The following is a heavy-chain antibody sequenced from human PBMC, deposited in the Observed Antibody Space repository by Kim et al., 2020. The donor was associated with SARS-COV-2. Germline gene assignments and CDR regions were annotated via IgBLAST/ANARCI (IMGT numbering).Heavy chain of an antibody. CDR3: ARDSDSGYDFFDY. CDR2: ISSSSSYI. CDR1: GFTFSSYS. Sequence: GGSLRLSCAASGFTFSSYSMNWVRQAPGKGLEWVSSISSSSSYIYYADSVKGRFTISRDNAKNSLYLQMNSLRAEDMAVYYCARDSDSGYDFFDYWGQGTLVTVSS. D-gene: IGHD5-12*01. J-gene: IGHJ4*02. V-gene: IGHV3-21*01.